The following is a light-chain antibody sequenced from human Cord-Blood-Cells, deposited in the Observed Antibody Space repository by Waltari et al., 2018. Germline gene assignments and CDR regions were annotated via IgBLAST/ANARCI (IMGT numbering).Light chain of an antibody. CDR2: AAT. Sequence: DIQMTQSPSSLSASVGDRVTITCLASQSISSYLNWYQQKPGQAPKLLIYAATSLQSEVPSRFSGSGSRTDFTLTISSLQPEDFATYYCQQSYSTPLTFGGGTKVEIK. CDR1: QSISSY. J-gene: IGKJ4*01. V-gene: IGKV1-39*01. CDR3: QQSYSTPLT.